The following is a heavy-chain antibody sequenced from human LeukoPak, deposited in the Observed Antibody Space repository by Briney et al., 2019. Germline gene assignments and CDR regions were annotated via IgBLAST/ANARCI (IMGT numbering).Heavy chain of an antibody. CDR2: INPNGGGT. CDR3: ARAPRYCTNGVCSEN. CDR1: GYTFTGYY. D-gene: IGHD2-8*01. J-gene: IGHJ4*02. Sequence: ASVKVSCKASGYTFTGYYMHWVRQAPGQGLEWMGRINPNGGGTNYAQKFQGRVTMTRDTSISTAYMELSRLRSDDTAVYYCARAPRYCTNGVCSENWGQGTLVTVSS. V-gene: IGHV1-2*06.